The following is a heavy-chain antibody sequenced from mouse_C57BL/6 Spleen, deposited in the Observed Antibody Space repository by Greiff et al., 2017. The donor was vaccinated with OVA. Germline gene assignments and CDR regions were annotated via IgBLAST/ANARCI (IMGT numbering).Heavy chain of an antibody. Sequence: VQLQQSGAELARPGASVKLSCKASGYTFTSYGISWVKQRTGQGLEWIGEIYPRSGNTYYNEKFKGKATLTADKSSSTAYMELRSLTSEDSAVYFCARGITTVVGGAMDYWGQGTSVTVSS. CDR2: IYPRSGNT. D-gene: IGHD1-1*01. CDR1: GYTFTSYG. V-gene: IGHV1-81*01. J-gene: IGHJ4*01. CDR3: ARGITTVVGGAMDY.